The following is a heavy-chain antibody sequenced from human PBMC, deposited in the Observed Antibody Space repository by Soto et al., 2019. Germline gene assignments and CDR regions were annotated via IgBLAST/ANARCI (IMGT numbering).Heavy chain of an antibody. J-gene: IGHJ3*02. CDR2: ISYDGSNK. V-gene: IGHV3-30-3*01. Sequence: GGSLRLSCAASGFTFSSYAMHWVRQAPGKGLEWVAVISYDGSNKYYADSVKGRFTISRDNSKNTLYLQMNSLRAEDTAVYYCARAKMVRGVTLDAFDIWGQGTMVTVSS. CDR1: GFTFSSYA. D-gene: IGHD3-10*01. CDR3: ARAKMVRGVTLDAFDI.